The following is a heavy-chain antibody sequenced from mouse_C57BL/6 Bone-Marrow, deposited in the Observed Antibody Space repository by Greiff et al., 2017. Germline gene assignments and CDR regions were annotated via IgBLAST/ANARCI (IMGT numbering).Heavy chain of an antibody. D-gene: IGHD2-4*01. J-gene: IGHJ3*01. V-gene: IGHV1-52*01. CDR3: ARIDYDLAWFAY. CDR2: IDPSDSET. Sequence: VQLQQPGAELVRPGSSVKLSCKASGYTFTSYWMHWVKQRPIQGLEWIGNIDPSDSETHYNQKFKDKATLTVDKSSSTTYMQLSSLTSEDAAVYYYARIDYDLAWFAYWGQGTLVTVSA. CDR1: GYTFTSYW.